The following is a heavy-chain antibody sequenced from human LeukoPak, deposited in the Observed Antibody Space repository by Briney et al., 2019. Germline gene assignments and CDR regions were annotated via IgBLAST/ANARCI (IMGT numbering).Heavy chain of an antibody. CDR1: GFTFSSYG. V-gene: IGHV3-30*02. D-gene: IGHD6-19*01. CDR2: IRYDGSNK. J-gene: IGHJ3*02. CDR3: ARDRDYVSSGWSSYAFDI. Sequence: GGSLRLSCAASGFTFSSYGMHWVRQAPGKGLEWVAFIRYDGSNKYYADSVKGRFTISRDNSKNTLYLQTNSLRAEDTAVYYCARDRDYVSSGWSSYAFDIWGQGTMVTVSS.